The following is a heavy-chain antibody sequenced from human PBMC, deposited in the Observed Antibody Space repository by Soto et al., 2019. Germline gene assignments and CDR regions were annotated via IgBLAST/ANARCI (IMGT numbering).Heavy chain of an antibody. CDR3: ARDLHDTSGYYSYYFDY. V-gene: IGHV3-21*01. J-gene: IGHJ4*02. CDR2: ISSSSSYI. CDR1: GFTFSSYS. D-gene: IGHD3-22*01. Sequence: PGGSLRLSCAASGFTFSSYSMNWVRQAPGKGLEWVSSISSSSSYIYYADSVKGRFTISRDNSKNTLYLQMNSLRAEDTAVYYCARDLHDTSGYYSYYFDYWGQGTLVTVSS.